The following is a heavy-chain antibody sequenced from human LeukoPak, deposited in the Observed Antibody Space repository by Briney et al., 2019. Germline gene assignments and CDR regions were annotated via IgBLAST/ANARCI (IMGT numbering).Heavy chain of an antibody. Sequence: GGSLRLSCAASGFTFSSYWMHWVRQAPGKGLVWVSRINSDGSSTSYADSVKGRFTISRDNAKNTLYLQMNSLRAEDTAVYYCAKSPAMAWYYFDYWGQGTLVTVSS. D-gene: IGHD2-2*01. CDR2: INSDGSST. J-gene: IGHJ4*02. V-gene: IGHV3-74*01. CDR3: AKSPAMAWYYFDY. CDR1: GFTFSSYW.